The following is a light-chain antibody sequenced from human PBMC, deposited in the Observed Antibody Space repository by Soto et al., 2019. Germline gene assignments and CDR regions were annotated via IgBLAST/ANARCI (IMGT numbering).Light chain of an antibody. CDR3: SSYTSSSTRV. J-gene: IGLJ1*01. CDR2: EVS. Sequence: QSVLTQPASVSGSPGQSITISCTGTSSDVGAYDYVSWYQQHPDKAPKLMIYEVSNRPSGVSNRFSGSKSVNTATLTISGLQAEDEADYYCSSYTSSSTRVFGTGTSSPS. V-gene: IGLV2-14*03. CDR1: SSDVGAYDY.